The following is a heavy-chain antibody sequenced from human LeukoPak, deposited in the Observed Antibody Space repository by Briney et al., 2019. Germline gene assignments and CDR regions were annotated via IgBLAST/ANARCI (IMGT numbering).Heavy chain of an antibody. CDR1: GFTFSSYS. V-gene: IGHV3-21*01. Sequence: PGGSLRLSCAASGFTFSSYSLNWVRQAPGKGLEWVSSISSSSYIYYADSVKGRFTISRDNAKNSLYLQMNSLRAEDTAVYYCARDMVVTPQPYYYYGMDVWGQGTTVTVSS. J-gene: IGHJ6*02. CDR2: ISSSSYI. CDR3: ARDMVVTPQPYYYYGMDV. D-gene: IGHD2-21*02.